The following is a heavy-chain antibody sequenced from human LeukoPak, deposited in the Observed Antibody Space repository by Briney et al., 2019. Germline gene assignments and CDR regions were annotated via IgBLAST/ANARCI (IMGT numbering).Heavy chain of an antibody. J-gene: IGHJ6*03. CDR3: EAILVSAYYYMDV. Sequence: GGSLRLSCAASGFTFSNAWMSWVRQAPGKGLEWVGRIKSKTDGGTTDYAAPVKGRFTISRGDSKNTLYLQMNSLKTEDTAVYYCEAILVSAYYYMDVWGKGTTVTVSS. V-gene: IGHV3-15*01. CDR1: GFTFSNAW. D-gene: IGHD3-3*01. CDR2: IKSKTDGGTT.